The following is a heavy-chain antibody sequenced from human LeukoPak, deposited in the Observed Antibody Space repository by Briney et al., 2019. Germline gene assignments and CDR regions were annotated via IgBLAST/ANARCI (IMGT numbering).Heavy chain of an antibody. Sequence: GASVKVSCKASGGTFSSYAIGWVRQAPGQGLEWMGGIIPIFGTANYAQKFQGRVTITADESTSTAYMELSSLRSEDTAVYYCARGKDDFWSGFYYSMDVWGQGTTVTVSS. CDR2: IIPIFGTA. V-gene: IGHV1-69*13. CDR1: GGTFSSYA. CDR3: ARGKDDFWSGFYYSMDV. J-gene: IGHJ6*02. D-gene: IGHD3-3*01.